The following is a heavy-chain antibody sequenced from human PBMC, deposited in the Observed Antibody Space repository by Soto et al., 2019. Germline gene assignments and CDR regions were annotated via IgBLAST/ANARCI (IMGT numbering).Heavy chain of an antibody. CDR2: INHSGST. CDR1: GGSFSGYY. D-gene: IGHD3-22*01. Sequence: PSETLSLTCAVYGGSFSGYYWSWIRQPPGKGLEWIGEINHSGSTNYNPSLKSRVTISVDTSKNQFSLKLSSVTAADTAVYYCARTRFRPYIIVVGYFDYWGQGTLVTVSS. CDR3: ARTRFRPYIIVVGYFDY. J-gene: IGHJ4*02. V-gene: IGHV4-34*01.